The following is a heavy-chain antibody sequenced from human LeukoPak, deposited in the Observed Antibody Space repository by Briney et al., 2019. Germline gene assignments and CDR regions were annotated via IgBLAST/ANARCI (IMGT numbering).Heavy chain of an antibody. J-gene: IGHJ4*02. D-gene: IGHD4-17*01. CDR1: GFTFSSYA. V-gene: IGHV3-23*01. CDR3: AKDTRSYGDYHYFDY. Sequence: GGSLRLSCAASGFTFSSYAMSWVRQAPGKGLEWVSAISGSGGSTYYADSVKGRFTISRDNSKNTLYLQMNSLRAEDMAVYFCAKDTRSYGDYHYFDYWGQGTLVTVSS. CDR2: ISGSGGST.